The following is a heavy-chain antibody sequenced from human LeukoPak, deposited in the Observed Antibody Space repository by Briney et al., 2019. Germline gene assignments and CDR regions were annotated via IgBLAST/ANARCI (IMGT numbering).Heavy chain of an antibody. Sequence: KSSETLSLTCTVSGGSISSYYWSWIRQPPGKGLEWIGYIYYSGSTNYNPSLKSRVTISVDTSKNQFSLKLSSVTAADTAVYYCARDGIQGKYSSGWYSDWGQGTLVTVSS. V-gene: IGHV4-59*01. D-gene: IGHD6-19*01. CDR1: GGSISSYY. CDR2: IYYSGST. J-gene: IGHJ4*02. CDR3: ARDGIQGKYSSGWYSD.